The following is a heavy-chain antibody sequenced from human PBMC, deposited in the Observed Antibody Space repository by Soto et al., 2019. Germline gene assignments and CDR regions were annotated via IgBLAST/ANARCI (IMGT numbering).Heavy chain of an antibody. D-gene: IGHD2-2*01. V-gene: IGHV1-69*01. CDR2: IIPIFGTA. CDR1: GGTFSSYA. CDR3: ARNSHPIPAAIYYYYYGMDV. J-gene: IGHJ6*02. Sequence: QVPLVQSGAEVKKPGSSVKVSCKASGGTFSSYAISWVRQAPGQGLEWMGGIIPIFGTANYAQKFQGRVTITADESTSTAYMELSSLRSEDTAVYYCARNSHPIPAAIYYYYYGMDVWGQGTTVTVSS.